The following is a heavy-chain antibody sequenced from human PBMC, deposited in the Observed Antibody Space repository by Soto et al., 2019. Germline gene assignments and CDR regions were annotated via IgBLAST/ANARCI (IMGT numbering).Heavy chain of an antibody. D-gene: IGHD4-4*01. V-gene: IGHV3-30*18. Sequence: QVQLVESGGGVVQPGRSLRLSCAASGFTFSSYGMHWVRQAPGKGLEWVTVISYDGSNKYYVDSVKGRFTISRDNSKNTLYLQINSLRAEDTAVYYCAKDRHDYSNYFDHWGQGTLVTVSS. J-gene: IGHJ4*02. CDR3: AKDRHDYSNYFDH. CDR1: GFTFSSYG. CDR2: ISYDGSNK.